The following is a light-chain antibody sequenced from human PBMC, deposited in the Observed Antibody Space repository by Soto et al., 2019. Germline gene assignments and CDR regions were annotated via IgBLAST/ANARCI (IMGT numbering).Light chain of an antibody. Sequence: EIVMTQSPATLSVSPGERATLSCRASQDISTNLAWYQQKPGQAPRILIYGASTRATGLPAGFSGSGSGTEFTLTISRVQSEDFAVYYCQQYDNWFRTFGQGTKVEI. CDR2: GAS. V-gene: IGKV3-15*01. J-gene: IGKJ1*01. CDR3: QQYDNWFRT. CDR1: QDISTN.